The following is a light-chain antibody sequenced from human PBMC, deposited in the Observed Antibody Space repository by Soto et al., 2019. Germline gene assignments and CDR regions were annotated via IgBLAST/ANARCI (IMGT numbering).Light chain of an antibody. CDR2: EVS. CDR3: SSYRYSSTPLI. V-gene: IGLV2-14*01. J-gene: IGLJ2*01. Sequence: QSALTQPASVSGSPGQSITISCTGTSSDIGTYRYVSWYQHHPGKAPKLLISEVSNRPSGISTRFSGSKSGNTASLTISGLQADDEADYYCSSYRYSSTPLIFGGGTKLTVL. CDR1: SSDIGTYRY.